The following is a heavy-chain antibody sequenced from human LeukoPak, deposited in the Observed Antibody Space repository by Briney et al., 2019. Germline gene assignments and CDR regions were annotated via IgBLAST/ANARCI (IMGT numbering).Heavy chain of an antibody. D-gene: IGHD3-3*01. J-gene: IGHJ6*02. Sequence: SETLSLTFTFSVCSISSYYWSWIRQPAGKGLDWIGLIYSSWSTKYNPSLKSRVTMSVDKYRMQFYVTLGSVTAADTAVYYCARDYDFRSGYYAYGMDVWGQGTPVTVSS. CDR1: VCSISSYY. V-gene: IGHV4-4*07. CDR3: ARDYDFRSGYYAYGMDV. CDR2: IYSSWST.